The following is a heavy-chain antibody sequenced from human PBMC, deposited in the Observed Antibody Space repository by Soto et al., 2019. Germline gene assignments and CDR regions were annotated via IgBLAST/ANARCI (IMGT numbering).Heavy chain of an antibody. CDR3: ARWVEVSLDYFDS. CDR1: GGPISNGYYY. V-gene: IGHV4-31*03. D-gene: IGHD2-15*01. CDR2: IYHSGRT. Sequence: SETLSLTCTVSGGPISNGYYYWSWVRQNPGKGLEWIGHIYHSGRTYYNTSLKSRVTISVDTSKNQFYLNLSSVTAADTAVYYCARWVEVSLDYFDSWGQGTPVTVSS. J-gene: IGHJ4*02.